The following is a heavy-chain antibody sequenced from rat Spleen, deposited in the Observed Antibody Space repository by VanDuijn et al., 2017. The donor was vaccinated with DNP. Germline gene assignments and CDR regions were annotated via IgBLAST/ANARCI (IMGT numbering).Heavy chain of an antibody. V-gene: IGHV5-31*01. D-gene: IGHD1-4*01. J-gene: IGHJ2*01. CDR2: ITNSGGST. Sequence: EVQLVESGGDLVQPGRSLKLSCVASGFTFNNYWMTWIRQVPGKGLEWVASITNSGGSTYYPDSVKGRFPISRDNAKNTLYLQMNSLRSEDTATYYCARSNLGFFDYWGQGVMVTVSS. CDR1: GFTFNNYW. CDR3: ARSNLGFFDY.